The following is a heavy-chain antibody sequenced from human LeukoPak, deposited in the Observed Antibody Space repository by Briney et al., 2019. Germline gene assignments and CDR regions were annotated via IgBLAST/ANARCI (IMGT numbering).Heavy chain of an antibody. Sequence: SETLSLTCTVSGGSISSYYWSWIRQPPGKGLEWIGYIYYSGTTNYDPSLKSRVTISIDTSQNQFSLRLTSVTAADTAVYYCARGPPVAGTPRIDYWGQGTLVTVSS. CDR2: IYYSGTT. J-gene: IGHJ4*02. CDR1: GGSISSYY. V-gene: IGHV4-59*01. D-gene: IGHD6-19*01. CDR3: ARGPPVAGTPRIDY.